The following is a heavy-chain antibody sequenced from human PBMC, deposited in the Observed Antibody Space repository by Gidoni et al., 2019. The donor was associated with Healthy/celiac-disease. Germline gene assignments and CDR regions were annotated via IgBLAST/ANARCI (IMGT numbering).Heavy chain of an antibody. D-gene: IGHD3-3*01. V-gene: IGHV4-31*03. CDR3: AREGGSGYYYYYMDV. Sequence: QVQLQESGPGLVKPSQTLSLTCTVSGGSISSGGYYWSWIRQHPGKGLEWSGYIYYSGSTYYNPSLKSRVTISGDTSKNQFSLKLSSATAADTAVYYCAREGGSGYYYYYMDVWGKGTTVTVSS. J-gene: IGHJ6*03. CDR1: GGSISSGGYY. CDR2: IYYSGST.